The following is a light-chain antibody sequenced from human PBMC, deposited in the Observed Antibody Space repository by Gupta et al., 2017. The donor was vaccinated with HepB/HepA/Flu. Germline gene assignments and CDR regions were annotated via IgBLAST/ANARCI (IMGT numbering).Light chain of an antibody. V-gene: IGKV3-15*01. CDR2: GAS. Sequence: EIVMTQSPATLSVSPGERATRSCRDSQSVSSNLAWYQQKPGQAPRLIIYGASNRATGIPARFSGSGDGTEFTLTSSRRQYEDCAVYYGQQDNTLTTFGQGTKVEIK. J-gene: IGKJ1*01. CDR1: QSVSSN. CDR3: QQDNTLTT.